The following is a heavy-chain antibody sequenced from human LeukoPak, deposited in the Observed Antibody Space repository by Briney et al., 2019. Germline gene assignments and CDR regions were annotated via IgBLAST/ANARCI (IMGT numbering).Heavy chain of an antibody. CDR3: ARLDYDILTGSQAPSDY. J-gene: IGHJ4*02. CDR2: IYYSGST. Sequence: PSETLSLTCTVSGGSISSYYWSWIRQPPGKGLEWIGYIYYSGSTNYNPSLKSRVTISVDTSKNQFSLKLSSVTAADTAVYYCARLDYDILTGSQAPSDYWGQGTLVTVSS. D-gene: IGHD3-9*01. CDR1: GGSISSYY. V-gene: IGHV4-59*08.